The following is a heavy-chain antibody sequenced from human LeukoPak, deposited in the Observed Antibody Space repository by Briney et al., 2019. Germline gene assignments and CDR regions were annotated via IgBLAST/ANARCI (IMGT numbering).Heavy chain of an antibody. J-gene: IGHJ3*02. CDR3: ARDLITVTKGFDI. D-gene: IGHD4-17*01. CDR2: INHSGST. CDR1: GGSFSGYY. Sequence: PSETLSLTCTVSGGSFSGYYWSWIRQPPGKGLEWIGEINHSGSTNYNPSLKSRVTISLDTSKNQFSLKLSSVTAADTAVYYCARDLITVTKGFDIWGQGTMVSVSS. V-gene: IGHV4-34*01.